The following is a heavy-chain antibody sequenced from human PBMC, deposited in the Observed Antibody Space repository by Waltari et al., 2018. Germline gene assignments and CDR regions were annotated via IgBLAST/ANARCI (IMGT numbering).Heavy chain of an antibody. CDR1: GYSISSGYY. J-gene: IGHJ3*02. V-gene: IGHV4-38-2*01. CDR2: SYHSGST. CDR3: ASQLRVDTAPFDI. D-gene: IGHD5-18*01. Sequence: QVQLQESGPGLVKPSETLSLTCAVSGYSISSGYYWGWIRQPPGKGLEWIGGSYHSGSTYCNPSLKSGVTESVDTSKNQFSLKLSSVTAADTAGYYCASQLRVDTAPFDIWGQGTMVTVSS.